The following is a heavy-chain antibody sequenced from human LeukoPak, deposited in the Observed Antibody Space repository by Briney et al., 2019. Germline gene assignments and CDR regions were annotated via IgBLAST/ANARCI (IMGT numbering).Heavy chain of an antibody. Sequence: PSETLSLTCSVSGGSISGFYWSWFRQPPGKGLEWIGYIFYSVNTYCSPSLKSRVTMSVDTSKNQFSLRLSSVTAADTAVYYCAANLWPPPLKVTNSNQASQDSNTWHEFDWGQGTLVTVSS. J-gene: IGHJ4*02. V-gene: IGHV4-59*08. CDR1: GGSISGFY. CDR3: AANLWPPPLKVTNSNQASQDSNTWHEFD. D-gene: IGHD6-13*01. CDR2: IFYSVNT.